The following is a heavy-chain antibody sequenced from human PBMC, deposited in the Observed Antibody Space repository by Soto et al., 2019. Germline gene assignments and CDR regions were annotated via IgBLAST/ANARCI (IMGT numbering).Heavy chain of an antibody. J-gene: IGHJ6*02. Sequence: EVQLLESGGGWVQPGGSLRLSCAASGFTFSNFVMSWVRHIPGKGLHWVSGITGSGGSAYYADSVKGRFTISRDNSRNTLYLQMSRLGAEDTAMYHCAVHLGQNYYTMDVWGQGTTVTVSS. CDR1: GFTFSNFV. CDR3: AVHLGQNYYTMDV. V-gene: IGHV3-23*01. CDR2: ITGSGGSA.